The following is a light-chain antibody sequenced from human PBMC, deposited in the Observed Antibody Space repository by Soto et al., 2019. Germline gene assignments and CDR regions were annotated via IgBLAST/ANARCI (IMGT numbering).Light chain of an antibody. CDR2: QVS. J-gene: IGKJ1*01. CDR1: QSLVSSDGNTY. Sequence: DVVMTQSPLSLPVTLGQPASISCRSSQSLVSSDGNTYLIWFQQRPGQSPRRLIYQVSNRDSGVAARVSGSGSGTDFTLEISRVEAEDVGVYYCMQGTHWPWTFGQGTKVEI. V-gene: IGKV2-30*01. CDR3: MQGTHWPWT.